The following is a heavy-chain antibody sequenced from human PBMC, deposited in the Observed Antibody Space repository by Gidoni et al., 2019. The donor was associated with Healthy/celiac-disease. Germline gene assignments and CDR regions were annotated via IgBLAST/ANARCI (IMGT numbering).Heavy chain of an antibody. J-gene: IGHJ3*02. D-gene: IGHD3-22*01. V-gene: IGHV3-15*01. CDR2: IKSKIDGGTT. Sequence: EVQLVESGGGLVKPGGSLRLSCAASGFTFSNAWMSWVRQAPGKGLEWVGRIKSKIDGGTTDYAAPVKGRFTISRDDSKNTLYLQMNSLKTEDTAVYYCTTDTYYYDSSGYYFAFDIWGQGTMVTVSS. CDR1: GFTFSNAW. CDR3: TTDTYYYDSSGYYFAFDI.